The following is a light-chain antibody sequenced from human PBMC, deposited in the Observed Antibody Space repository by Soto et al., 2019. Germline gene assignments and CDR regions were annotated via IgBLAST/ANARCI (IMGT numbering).Light chain of an antibody. J-gene: IGKJ2*01. V-gene: IGKV3-20*01. CDR3: QQYAGSPKT. Sequence: EIVLTQSPAALSLSLGERATLSCRASQYLSTSYLAWYQQKPGQAPRLLIYGTSRRATGIPERFSGSGSGTDFTLTITRLEPEDFAVYYCQQYAGSPKTFGLGTKLEIK. CDR2: GTS. CDR1: QYLSTSY.